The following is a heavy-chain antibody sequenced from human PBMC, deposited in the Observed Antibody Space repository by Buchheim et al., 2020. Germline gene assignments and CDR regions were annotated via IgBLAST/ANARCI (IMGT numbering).Heavy chain of an antibody. CDR3: TREEAYRLEN. CDR1: GFTFSSYE. D-gene: IGHD1-1*01. V-gene: IGHV3-48*03. J-gene: IGHJ4*02. CDR2: ISSSGNTI. Sequence: EVQLVESGGGLVQPGGSLRLSCAASGFTFSSYEMNWVRQAPGKGLEWVSYISSSGNTIYYADSVKGRFSISRDNAKNSLYMQMNSLRAEDTAVYFCTREEAYRLENWGQGTL.